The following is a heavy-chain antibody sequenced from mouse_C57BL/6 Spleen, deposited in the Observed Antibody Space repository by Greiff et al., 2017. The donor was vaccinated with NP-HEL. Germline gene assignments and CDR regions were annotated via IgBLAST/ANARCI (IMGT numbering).Heavy chain of an antibody. CDR2: ISYDGSN. J-gene: IGHJ2*01. CDR3: ARRDLPYYFDY. CDR1: GYSITSGYY. Sequence: EVKLMESGPGLVKPSQSLSLTCSVTGYSITSGYYWNWIRQFPGNKLEWMGYISYDGSNNYNPSLKNRISITRDTSKNQFFLKLNSVTTEDTATYYCARRDLPYYFDYWGQGTTLTVSS. V-gene: IGHV3-6*01.